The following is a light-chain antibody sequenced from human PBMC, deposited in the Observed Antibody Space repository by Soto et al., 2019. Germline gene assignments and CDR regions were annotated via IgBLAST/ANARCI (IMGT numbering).Light chain of an antibody. V-gene: IGKV3-20*01. Sequence: EVVLTQSPGTLSLSPGERATLSCRASQSVSKYLAWYQQKPGQAPSPLIFGASSRATGIPDRFSGSGSGTDFTLTISRLEPEDFAVYFCQQYGTSPRAFGRGTKVEFK. CDR3: QQYGTSPRA. CDR1: QSVSKY. CDR2: GAS. J-gene: IGKJ1*01.